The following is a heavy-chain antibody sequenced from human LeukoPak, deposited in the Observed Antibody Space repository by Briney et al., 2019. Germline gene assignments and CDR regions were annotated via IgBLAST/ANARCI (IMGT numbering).Heavy chain of an antibody. CDR3: ARDGVGWYSSYYMDV. CDR2: ISSSSSYI. V-gene: IGHV3-21*01. J-gene: IGHJ6*03. CDR1: GFTFSSYS. D-gene: IGHD6-13*01. Sequence: RAGGSLRLSCAASGFTFSSYSMNWVRQAPGKGLEWVSSISSSSSYIYYADSVKGRFTISRDNAKNSLYLQMNSLRAEDTAVYYCARDGVGWYSSYYMDVWGKGTTVTVSS.